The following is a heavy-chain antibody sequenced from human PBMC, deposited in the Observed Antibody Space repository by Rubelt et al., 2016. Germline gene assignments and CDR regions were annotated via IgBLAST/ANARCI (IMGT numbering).Heavy chain of an antibody. CDR3: ASQVKVCSTSCEGDAFDI. J-gene: IGHJ3*02. D-gene: IGHD2-2*01. CDR1: GYTFTSYG. Sequence: QVQLVQSGAEVKKPGASVKVSCKASGYTFTSYGISWVRQAPGQGLEWMGWFSAYNGNTNYAQKLQGRVTMTTDTSTSTAYMELRSLRSDDTAVYYLASQVKVCSTSCEGDAFDIWGQGTMVTVSS. CDR2: FSAYNGNT. V-gene: IGHV1-18*01.